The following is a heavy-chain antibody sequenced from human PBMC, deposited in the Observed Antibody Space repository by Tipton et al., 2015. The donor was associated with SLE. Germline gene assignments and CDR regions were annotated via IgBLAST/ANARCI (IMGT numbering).Heavy chain of an antibody. J-gene: IGHJ4*02. D-gene: IGHD1-26*01. CDR3: AGSNVGGSSGSYFDY. CDR2: ISAYNGKT. Sequence: QVQLVQSGAEVKKPGASVKVSCKASGYTFISYGISWVRQAPGQGLEWMGWISAYNGKTNFAQNLQGRVTMTTDTSTSTAYMELRSLRSDDTAVYYCAGSNVGGSSGSYFDYWGQGTLVTVSS. V-gene: IGHV1-18*01. CDR1: GYTFISYG.